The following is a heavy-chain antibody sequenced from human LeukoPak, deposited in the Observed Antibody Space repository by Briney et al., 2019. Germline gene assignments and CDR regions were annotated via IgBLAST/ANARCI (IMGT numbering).Heavy chain of an antibody. V-gene: IGHV4-61*02. CDR1: GGSISSGSYY. J-gene: IGHJ6*02. CDR2: IYTSGST. CDR3: ARSRVAAAYYYGMGV. D-gene: IGHD6-13*01. Sequence: SQTLSLTCTVSGGSISSGSYYWIWIRQPAGKGLEWIGRIYTSGSTNYNPSLKSRVTISVDTSKNQFSLKLSSVTAADTAMYYCARSRVAAAYYYGMGVWGQGTTVTVSS.